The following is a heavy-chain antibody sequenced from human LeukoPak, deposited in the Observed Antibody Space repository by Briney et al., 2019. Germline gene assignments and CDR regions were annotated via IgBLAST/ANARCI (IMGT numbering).Heavy chain of an antibody. CDR3: ARERYSSSWYY. D-gene: IGHD6-13*01. CDR1: GFTFSSYS. V-gene: IGHV3-48*01. CDR2: ISSSSSTI. J-gene: IGHJ4*02. Sequence: GGSLRLSCAASGFTFSSYSMNWVRQAPGKGLEWVSYISSSSSTIYYADSVKGRFTISRDNAKNSLYLQMNSLRAEDTAVYYCARERYSSSWYYWGQGTLVTVSS.